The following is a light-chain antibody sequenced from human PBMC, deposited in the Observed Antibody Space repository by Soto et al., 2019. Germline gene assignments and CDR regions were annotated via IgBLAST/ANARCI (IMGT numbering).Light chain of an antibody. CDR2: ESN. J-gene: IGLJ1*01. CDR1: VSYICSYKY. V-gene: IGLV2-14*03. CDR3: ASYTGISSLGV. Sequence: QSALTHPPSVSRSPGQSITISFTGTVSYICSYKYFSCYQQHPVKAPKILIFESNNRPSAVSYRCSGSKSCNTASLIISFLQAEDEADYYCASYTGISSLGVFGTGTKVPV.